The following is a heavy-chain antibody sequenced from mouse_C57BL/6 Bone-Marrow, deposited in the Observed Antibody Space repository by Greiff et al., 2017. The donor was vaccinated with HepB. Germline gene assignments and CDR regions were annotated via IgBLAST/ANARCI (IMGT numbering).Heavy chain of an antibody. CDR1: GFTFSSYG. CDR3: ARHGSRAMDY. CDR2: ISSGGSYT. Sequence: EVPGVESGGDLVKPGGSLKLSCAASGFTFSSYGMSWVRQTPDKRLEWVATISSGGSYTYYPDSVKGRFTISRDNTKNSLDLQMSSLKSEDTAMYYCARHGSRAMDYWGQGTSVTVSS. V-gene: IGHV5-6*01. J-gene: IGHJ4*01.